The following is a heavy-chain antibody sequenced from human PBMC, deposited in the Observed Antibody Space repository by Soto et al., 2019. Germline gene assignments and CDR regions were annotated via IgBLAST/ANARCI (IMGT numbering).Heavy chain of an antibody. D-gene: IGHD2-2*03. CDR3: ARDGYCSSTSCPRGFDP. CDR2: IYHSGST. J-gene: IGHJ5*02. V-gene: IGHV4-4*02. Sequence: PSETLSLTCAVSGGSISSSNWWSWVRQPPGKGLEWIGEIYHSGSTNYNPSLTSRVTISVDKSKNQFSLKLSSVTAADTAVYYCARDGYCSSTSCPRGFDPWGQGTLVTVSS. CDR1: GGSISSSNW.